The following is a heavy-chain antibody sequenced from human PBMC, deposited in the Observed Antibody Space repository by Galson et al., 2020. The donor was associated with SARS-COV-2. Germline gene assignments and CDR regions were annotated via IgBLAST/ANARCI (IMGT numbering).Heavy chain of an antibody. CDR2: REDSGGT. J-gene: IGHJ5*02. Sequence: AERLSMSCSGDGGERRKEEWSGMRKDAGKGREGIGKREDSGGTKYNPSLKSRVSMSVDTSENQFSLKLNSVTAADTAVYYCARVGGNDGWNWFDPWGQGTLVTVSS. D-gene: IGHD1-1*01. CDR3: ARVGGNDGWNWFDP. CDR1: GGERRKEE. V-gene: IGHV4-59*13.